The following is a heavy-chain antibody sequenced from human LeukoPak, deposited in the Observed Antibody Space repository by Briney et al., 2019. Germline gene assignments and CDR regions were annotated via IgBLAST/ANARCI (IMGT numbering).Heavy chain of an antibody. V-gene: IGHV4-4*07. D-gene: IGHD1-7*01. J-gene: IGHJ4*02. Sequence: SETLSLTCTVSGDSFSSYFWSWIRQPAGKGLEWIGRMYTSGITNSNPSLKSRVTMSVDTSKNQFSLNLTSVTAADTAVYYCAREITGTRGVDYWSQGILVTVSS. CDR1: GDSFSSYF. CDR3: AREITGTRGVDY. CDR2: MYTSGIT.